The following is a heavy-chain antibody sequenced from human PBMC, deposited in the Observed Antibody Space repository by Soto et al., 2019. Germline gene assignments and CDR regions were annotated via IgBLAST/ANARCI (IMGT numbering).Heavy chain of an antibody. D-gene: IGHD3-22*01. CDR1: GFTFRNYA. J-gene: IGHJ4*02. CDR3: AKSQGSSGYPYYFDF. CDR2: ISGSGGGT. Sequence: TGGSLRLSCAASGFTFRNYAMSWVRQAPGAGLEWVSAISGSGGGTFYADSVKGRFTIFRDNSKNTLYLQMHSLRAEDTAVYYCAKSQGSSGYPYYFDFWGQGTPVTVSS. V-gene: IGHV3-23*01.